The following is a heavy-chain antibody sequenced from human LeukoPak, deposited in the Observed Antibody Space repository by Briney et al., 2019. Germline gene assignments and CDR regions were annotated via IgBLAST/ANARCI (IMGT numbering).Heavy chain of an antibody. D-gene: IGHD6-19*01. CDR1: GFTFSNYA. V-gene: IGHV3-7*01. J-gene: IGHJ4*02. Sequence: GGSLRLSCGASGFTFSNYAMSWVRQAPGKGLEWVASIHEHSSEISYVDSVKGRFTTSRDNAKNLLFLQLNNLRAEDTAVYYCARPRGYSSGSLKYFDFWGQGALVTVSS. CDR2: IHEHSSEI. CDR3: ARPRGYSSGSLKYFDF.